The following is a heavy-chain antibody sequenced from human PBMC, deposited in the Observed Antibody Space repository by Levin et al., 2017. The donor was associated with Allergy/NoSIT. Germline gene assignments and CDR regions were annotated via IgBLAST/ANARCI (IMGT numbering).Heavy chain of an antibody. Sequence: SCAASGFTFSDYYMSWIRQAPGKGLEWVSYISSSSSYTNYADSVKGRFTISRDNAKNSLYLQMNSLRAEDTAVYYCAREWFGESKDAFDIWGQGTMVTVSS. CDR2: ISSSSSYT. CDR1: GFTFSDYY. CDR3: AREWFGESKDAFDI. D-gene: IGHD3-10*01. V-gene: IGHV3-11*05. J-gene: IGHJ3*02.